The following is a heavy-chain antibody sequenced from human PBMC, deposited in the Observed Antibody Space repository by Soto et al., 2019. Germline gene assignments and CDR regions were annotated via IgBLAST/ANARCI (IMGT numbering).Heavy chain of an antibody. V-gene: IGHV4-30-4*01. CDR3: ARESGGYDSSTRYGLDV. CDR1: GGSISSGDYY. J-gene: IGHJ6*02. CDR2: IYYSGST. D-gene: IGHD6-25*01. Sequence: PSETLSLTCTVSGGSISSGDYYWSWIRQPPGKGLEWIGYIYYSGSTYYNPSLKSRVTISVDTSKNQFSLKLSSVTAADTAIYYCARESGGYDSSTRYGLDVWGQGTTVTVSS.